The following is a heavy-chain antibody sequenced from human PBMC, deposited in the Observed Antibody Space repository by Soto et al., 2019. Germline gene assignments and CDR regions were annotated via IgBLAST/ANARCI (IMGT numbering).Heavy chain of an antibody. CDR2: IYYSGST. D-gene: IGHD5-18*01. J-gene: IGHJ4*02. Sequence: QLQLQESGPGLVKPSETLSLTCTVSGGSISSSSYYWGWIRQPPGKGLEWIGSIYYSGSTYYNPSLKSQVTISVDTSKNQFSLKLSSVTAADTAVYYCATRGYSYGRPFDYWGQGTLVTVSS. V-gene: IGHV4-39*01. CDR3: ATRGYSYGRPFDY. CDR1: GGSISSSSYY.